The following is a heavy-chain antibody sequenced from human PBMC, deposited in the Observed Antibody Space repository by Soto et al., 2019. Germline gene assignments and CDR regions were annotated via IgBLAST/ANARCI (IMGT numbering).Heavy chain of an antibody. D-gene: IGHD2-2*01. CDR3: ARVPGP. CDR2: IYYSGST. V-gene: IGHV4-31*03. Sequence: QVQLQESGPGLVKPPQTLSLTCTVSGGSISRGGYYWSWIRQHPEKGLEWIGYIYYSGSTSYNPSLKSRVTISVDTSKTQFSLKLSSVTAADTAVYYCARVPGPWGQGTLVTVSS. J-gene: IGHJ5*02. CDR1: GGSISRGGYY.